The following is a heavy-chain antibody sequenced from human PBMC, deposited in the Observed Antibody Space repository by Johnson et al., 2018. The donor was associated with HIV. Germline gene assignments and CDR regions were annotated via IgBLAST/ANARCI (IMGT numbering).Heavy chain of an antibody. V-gene: IGHV3-30-3*01. CDR1: GFTFSSYA. CDR2: ISYDGSNK. Sequence: QVQLVESGGGVVQPGGSLRLSCAASGFTFSSYAMHWVRQAPGKGLEWVAVISYDGSNKYYADSVKGRFTISRDNSKNTLYLQMNSLRAEDTAVYYCARGGYSTILDAFDIWGQGTMVTVSS. D-gene: IGHD6-13*01. CDR3: ARGGYSTILDAFDI. J-gene: IGHJ3*02.